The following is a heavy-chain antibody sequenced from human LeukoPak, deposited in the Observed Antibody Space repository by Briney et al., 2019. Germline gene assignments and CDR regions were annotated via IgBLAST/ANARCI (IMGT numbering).Heavy chain of an antibody. D-gene: IGHD3-16*01. J-gene: IGHJ6*02. V-gene: IGHV3-74*01. CDR1: GFTFSSYW. CDR3: ARLRSYGYYYNGMDV. CDR2: ISGDGRNI. Sequence: GGSLRLSCVASGFTFSSYWMHWVRQDPRKGLVWVSRISGDGRNIDYADSVRGRFTISRDNAKNTLYLQMNSLRAEDTAVYYCARLRSYGYYYNGMDVWGQGTTVTVSS.